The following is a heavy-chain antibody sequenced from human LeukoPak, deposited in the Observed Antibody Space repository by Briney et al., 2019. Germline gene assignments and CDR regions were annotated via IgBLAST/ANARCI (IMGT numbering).Heavy chain of an antibody. Sequence: ASVKVSCKASGYTFTGYYMHWVRQAPGQAREWMGWINPNSGGTNYAQKFQGRVTMTRDTSISTAYMERSRLRSEDTAVYYCARGTYPDIVDYYMEVWGKGTTVTVSS. CDR2: INPNSGGT. CDR1: GYTFTGYY. CDR3: ARGTYPDIVDYYMEV. V-gene: IGHV1-2*02. J-gene: IGHJ6*03. D-gene: IGHD2-15*01.